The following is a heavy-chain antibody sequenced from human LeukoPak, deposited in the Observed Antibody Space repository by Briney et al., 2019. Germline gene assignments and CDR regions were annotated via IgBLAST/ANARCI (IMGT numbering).Heavy chain of an antibody. Sequence: GESLKISCKGSGYSFTSYWIGWVRQMPGKGLEWMGIIYPGDSDTRYSPSFQGQVTISADKSISTAYLQWSSLKASDTAMYYCARSPRPLTAACPSSSFWFDPWGQGTQVTVSS. V-gene: IGHV5-51*01. CDR1: GYSFTSYW. D-gene: IGHD6-6*01. CDR2: IYPGDSDT. J-gene: IGHJ5*02. CDR3: ARSPRPLTAACPSSSFWFDP.